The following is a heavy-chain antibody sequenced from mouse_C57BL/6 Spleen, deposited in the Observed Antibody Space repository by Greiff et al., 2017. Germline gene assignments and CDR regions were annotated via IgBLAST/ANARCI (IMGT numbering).Heavy chain of an antibody. D-gene: IGHD2-4*01. CDR3: ARRDDYDCFDY. J-gene: IGHJ2*01. CDR2: INPSTGGT. V-gene: IGHV1-42*01. CDR1: GYSFTGYY. Sequence: EVKLVESGPELVKPGASVKISCKASGYSFTGYYMNWVKQSPEKSLEWIGEINPSTGGTTYNQKFKAKATLTVDKSSSTAYMQLKSLTSEDSAVYYCARRDDYDCFDYWGQGTTLTVSS.